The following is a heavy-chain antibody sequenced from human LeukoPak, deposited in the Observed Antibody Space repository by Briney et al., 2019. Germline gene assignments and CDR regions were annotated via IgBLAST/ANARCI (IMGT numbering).Heavy chain of an antibody. CDR1: GGSISSSSYY. J-gene: IGHJ4*02. V-gene: IGHV4-39*07. CDR3: ARDLGDSSSPGY. CDR2: IYYSGST. D-gene: IGHD6-13*01. Sequence: SETLSLTCTVSGGSISSSSYYWGWIRQPPGKGLEWIGTIYYSGSTYYNPSLKSRVTISVDTSKNQFSLNLSSVTAADTAVYYCARDLGDSSSPGYWGQGTLVTVSS.